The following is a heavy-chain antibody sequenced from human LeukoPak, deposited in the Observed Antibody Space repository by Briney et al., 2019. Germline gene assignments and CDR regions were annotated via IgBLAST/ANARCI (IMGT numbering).Heavy chain of an antibody. CDR2: INWNGGST. V-gene: IGHV3-20*04. J-gene: IGHJ4*02. Sequence: GSLRLSCAASGFTFDDYGMSWVRQAPGKGLEWVSGINWNGGSTGYADSVKGRFTISRDNAKNSLYLQMNSLRAEDTAVYYCARGVAYYYDSSGYGYWGQGTLVTVSS. CDR3: ARGVAYYYDSSGYGY. D-gene: IGHD3-22*01. CDR1: GFTFDDYG.